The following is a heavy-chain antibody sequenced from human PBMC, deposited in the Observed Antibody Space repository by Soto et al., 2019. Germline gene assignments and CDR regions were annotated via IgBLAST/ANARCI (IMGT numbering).Heavy chain of an antibody. CDR2: ISGSGGST. CDR1: GFTFSSYA. Sequence: GGSLRLSCAASGFTFSSYAMSWVRQAPGKGLEWVSAISGSGGSTYYADTVKGRFTISRDNSKNTLYLQMNSLRAEDTAVYYCANARNGYCSSTSCYEGYYYYYGMDVWGQGTTVTV. CDR3: ANARNGYCSSTSCYEGYYYYYGMDV. V-gene: IGHV3-23*01. J-gene: IGHJ6*02. D-gene: IGHD2-2*01.